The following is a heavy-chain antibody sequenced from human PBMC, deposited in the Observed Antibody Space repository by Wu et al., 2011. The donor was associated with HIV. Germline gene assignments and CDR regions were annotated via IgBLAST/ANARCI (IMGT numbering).Heavy chain of an antibody. Sequence: QVQLVQSGAEVKKPGSSVKVSCKASGGTFSDYAFCWVRQAPGQGLEWMGIINPSGGSTTYAQKFQDRVTMTRDTSTSTVYMELSRLRSEDTAVYYCARDLVQAIFGVIDYYFDYWGQGTLVTVSS. CDR3: ARDLVQAIFGVIDYYFDY. V-gene: IGHV1-46*01. J-gene: IGHJ4*02. D-gene: IGHD3-3*01. CDR2: INPSGGST. CDR1: GGTFSDYA.